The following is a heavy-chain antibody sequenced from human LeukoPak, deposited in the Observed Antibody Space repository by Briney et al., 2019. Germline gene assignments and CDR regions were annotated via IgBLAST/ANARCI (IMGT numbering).Heavy chain of an antibody. V-gene: IGHV3-7*01. J-gene: IGHJ4*02. Sequence: GGSLRLSCAASGFTFSSYWMSWVRQAPGKGLEWVANIKQDGSEKYYVDSVKGRFTISRDNAKNSLYLQMNSLRAEDTAVYYCARVDGIVGAGTFDYWGQGTLVAVSS. CDR1: GFTFSSYW. D-gene: IGHD6-13*01. CDR3: ARVDGIVGAGTFDY. CDR2: IKQDGSEK.